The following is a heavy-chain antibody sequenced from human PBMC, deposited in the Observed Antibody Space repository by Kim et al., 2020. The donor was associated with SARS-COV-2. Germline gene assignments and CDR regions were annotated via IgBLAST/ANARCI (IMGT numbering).Heavy chain of an antibody. CDR1: GGSISSYY. Sequence: SETLSLTCTVSGGSISSYYWSWIRQPAGKGLEWIGRIYTSGSTNYNPSLKSRVTMSVDTSKNQFSLKLSSVTAADTAVYYCARDEWELLGLSEAVDIWGQGTMVTVSS. CDR3: ARDEWELLGLSEAVDI. V-gene: IGHV4-4*07. D-gene: IGHD1-26*01. J-gene: IGHJ3*02. CDR2: IYTSGST.